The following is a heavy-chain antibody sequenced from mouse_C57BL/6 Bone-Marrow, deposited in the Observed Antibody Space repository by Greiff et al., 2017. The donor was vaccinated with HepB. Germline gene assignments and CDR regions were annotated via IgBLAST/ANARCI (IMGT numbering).Heavy chain of an antibody. D-gene: IGHD2-4*01. V-gene: IGHV14-4*01. CDR1: GFNIKDDY. Sequence: VQLQQSGAELVRPGASVKLSCTASGFNIKDDYMHWVKQRPEQGLEWIGWIDPENGDTEYASKFQGKATITEDTSSNTAYLQLSSLTSEDTAVDYCTTRFDYGYWGQGTTLTVSS. CDR3: TTRFDYGY. J-gene: IGHJ2*01. CDR2: IDPENGDT.